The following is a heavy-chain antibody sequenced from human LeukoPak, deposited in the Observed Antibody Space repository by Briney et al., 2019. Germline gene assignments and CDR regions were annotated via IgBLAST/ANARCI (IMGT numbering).Heavy chain of an antibody. V-gene: IGHV3-74*01. CDR3: THLGWFDP. CDR1: GFSLSTFW. Sequence: PGGSLRLSCAASGFSLSTFWMHWVRRAPGKGLVWVSRIDYDGSTTTYADSVKGRFTISRDNAKNTLYLQMNSLRAEDTAVYYCTHLGWFDPWGQGTLVTVSS. CDR2: IDYDGSTT. J-gene: IGHJ5*02.